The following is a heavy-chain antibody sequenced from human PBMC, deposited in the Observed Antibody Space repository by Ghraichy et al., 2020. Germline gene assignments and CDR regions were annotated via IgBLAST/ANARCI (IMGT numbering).Heavy chain of an antibody. V-gene: IGHV2-5*02. CDR3: AHRREKRLRGANWFDP. Sequence: SGPTLVKPTQTLTLTCTFSGFSLSTSGVGVGWIRQPPGKALEWLALIYWDDDKRYSPSLKSRLTITKDTSKNQVVLTMTNMDPVDTATYYCAHRREKRLRGANWFDPWGQGTLVTVSS. J-gene: IGHJ5*02. D-gene: IGHD4-17*01. CDR1: GFSLSTSGVG. CDR2: IYWDDDK.